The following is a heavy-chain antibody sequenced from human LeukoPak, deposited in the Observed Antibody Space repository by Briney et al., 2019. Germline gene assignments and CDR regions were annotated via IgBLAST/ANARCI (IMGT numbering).Heavy chain of an antibody. J-gene: IGHJ4*02. V-gene: IGHV4-39*07. Sequence: PSETLSLTCTVSGGSISSSSYYWGWIRQPPGKGLEWIGSIYYSGSTYYNPSLKSRVTISVDTSKNQFSLKLSSVTAADTAVYYCARNLVYYFDYWGQGTLVTVSS. CDR3: ARNLVYYFDY. CDR1: GGSISSSSYY. CDR2: IYYSGST. D-gene: IGHD6-13*01.